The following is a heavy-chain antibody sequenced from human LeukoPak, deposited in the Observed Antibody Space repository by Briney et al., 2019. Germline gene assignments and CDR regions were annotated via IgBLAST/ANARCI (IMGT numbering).Heavy chain of an antibody. D-gene: IGHD6-6*01. Sequence: GGSLRLSCAASGLTFSSYAMSWVRQAPGKGLAWVSAISASGGTTHYADSLKDRFTISRDDSINTLYLQMNSLRAEDTAVYYCARDSSSYYFDYWGQGTLVTVSS. CDR1: GLTFSSYA. CDR2: ISASGGTT. V-gene: IGHV3-23*01. CDR3: ARDSSSYYFDY. J-gene: IGHJ4*02.